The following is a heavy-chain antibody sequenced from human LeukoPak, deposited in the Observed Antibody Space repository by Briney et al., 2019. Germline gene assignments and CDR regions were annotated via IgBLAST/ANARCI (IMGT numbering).Heavy chain of an antibody. J-gene: IGHJ4*02. CDR3: ARVAHNYDLLTGYYPYLDYFDF. Sequence: GASVKVSCKASGYTFTSYGISWVRQASGQGLEWMGWISAYNGNTNYAQKLQGRVTMTTDTSTSTAYMELRSLRSDDTAVFYCARVAHNYDLLTGYYPYLDYFDFWGQGTLVTVSS. V-gene: IGHV1-18*01. D-gene: IGHD3-9*01. CDR2: ISAYNGNT. CDR1: GYTFTSYG.